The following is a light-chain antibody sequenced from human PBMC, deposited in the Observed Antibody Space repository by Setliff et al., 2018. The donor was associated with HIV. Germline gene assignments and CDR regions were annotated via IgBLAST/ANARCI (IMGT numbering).Light chain of an antibody. CDR1: SSNIGSNT. Sequence: QSVLTQPPSASGTPGQRVTISCSGGSSNIGSNTVNWYQQRPGTAPKLLMYTHDQRRSGVPDRFSGSKSGSSASLAISGLQPEDEADYYCCSYVGSYTYIFGTGTKVTVL. J-gene: IGLJ1*01. CDR2: THD. V-gene: IGLV1-44*01. CDR3: CSYVGSYTYI.